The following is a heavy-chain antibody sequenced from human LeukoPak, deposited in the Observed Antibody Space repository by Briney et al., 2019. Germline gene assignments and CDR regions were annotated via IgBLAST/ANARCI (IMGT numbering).Heavy chain of an antibody. Sequence: GGSLRLSCAASGFTVSTNYMSWVRQAPGKGLEWASTIYSGGSTHYADSVQGRFTISRDNSKNTLYLQMNSLRAADTAVYYCARDKGTSYLSSFDYWGQGTLVTVSS. V-gene: IGHV3-66*01. CDR3: ARDKGTSYLSSFDY. CDR2: IYSGGST. CDR1: GFTVSTNY. J-gene: IGHJ4*02. D-gene: IGHD6-6*01.